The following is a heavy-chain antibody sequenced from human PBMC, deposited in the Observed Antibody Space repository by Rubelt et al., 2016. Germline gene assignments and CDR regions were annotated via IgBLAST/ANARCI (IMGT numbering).Heavy chain of an antibody. J-gene: IGHJ6*02. D-gene: IGHD6-19*01. CDR1: GFTFGTYW. CDR3: ARLSSLYSSGWYFHYYYGLDV. V-gene: IGHV3-7*03. Sequence: GGGLVKPGGSLRLSCAASGFTFGTYWMSWVRQTPGKGLEWVANIKEDGSEKYYVDSVKGRFTISRDNAKNSLYLQMKSLRAEDTAVYYCARLSSLYSSGWYFHYYYGLDVWGQGTTVTVSS. CDR2: IKEDGSEK.